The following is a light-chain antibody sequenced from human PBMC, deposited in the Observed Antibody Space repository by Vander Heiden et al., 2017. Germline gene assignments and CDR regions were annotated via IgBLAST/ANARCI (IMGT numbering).Light chain of an antibody. Sequence: QSALTQPASVSGSPGQSITISCTGTSSDVGAYNYVSWYQQHTGKAPKLMIYDVSNRPSGVSNRFSGSKSGNTASLTISGLQAEDEADYYCSSYTSSSPHVVFGGGTKLTVL. J-gene: IGLJ2*01. V-gene: IGLV2-14*03. CDR1: SSDVGAYNY. CDR2: DVS. CDR3: SSYTSSSPHVV.